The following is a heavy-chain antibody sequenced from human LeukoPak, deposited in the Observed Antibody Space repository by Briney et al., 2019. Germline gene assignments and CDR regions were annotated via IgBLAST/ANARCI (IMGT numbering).Heavy chain of an antibody. Sequence: GGSLRLSCAASGFTFSSYTMNWVRQAPGKGLEWVSSISSSSSYIYYADSVNGRFTISRDNAKNSLYLQMKSLRDENTAVYYCARVASGLYCSSTSCYSAYFDYWGQGTLVTVSS. V-gene: IGHV3-21*01. J-gene: IGHJ4*02. CDR1: GFTFSSYT. CDR2: ISSSSSYI. D-gene: IGHD2-2*01. CDR3: ARVASGLYCSSTSCYSAYFDY.